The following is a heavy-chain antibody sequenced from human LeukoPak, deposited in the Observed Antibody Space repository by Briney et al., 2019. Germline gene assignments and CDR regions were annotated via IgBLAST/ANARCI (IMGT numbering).Heavy chain of an antibody. CDR3: AKGDRYDYVWGSYRVYPDY. Sequence: GGSLRLSCAASGFTFSNYGIHWVRQAPGKGLDWVTFIRSDGSIKYYADSVKGRFTISRDNSKNTLYLQMNSLRAEDTAVYYCAKGDRYDYVWGSYRVYPDYWGQGTLATVSS. CDR1: GFTFSNYG. D-gene: IGHD3-16*02. V-gene: IGHV3-30*02. J-gene: IGHJ4*02. CDR2: IRSDGSIK.